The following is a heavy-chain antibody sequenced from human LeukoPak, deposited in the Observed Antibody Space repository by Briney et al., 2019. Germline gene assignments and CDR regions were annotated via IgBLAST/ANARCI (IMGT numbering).Heavy chain of an antibody. V-gene: IGHV1-18*01. CDR3: ARDERETMVTTWMWHGPYYYYGMDV. CDR2: ISAYNGNT. D-gene: IGHD4-17*01. J-gene: IGHJ6*02. Sequence: ASVKVSCKASGYTFTSYGISWVRQAPGQGLEWMGWISAYNGNTNYAQKLQGRVTMTTDTSTSTAYMELRSLRSDDTAVYYCARDERETMVTTWMWHGPYYYYGMDVWGQGTTVTVSS. CDR1: GYTFTSYG.